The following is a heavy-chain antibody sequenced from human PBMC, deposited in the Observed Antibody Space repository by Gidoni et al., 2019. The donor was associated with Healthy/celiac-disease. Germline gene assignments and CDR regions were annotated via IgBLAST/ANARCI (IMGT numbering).Heavy chain of an antibody. CDR1: GFTFRSYG. CDR2: IWYDGSNK. Sequence: QVQLVESGGGVVQPGRSLILSCAASGFTFRSYGMDWVRQAPGKGLEWVAVIWYDGSNKYYADSVKGRFTISRDNSKNTLYLQMNSLRAEDTAVYYCARGSWDSSLSWAFDPWGQGTLVTVSS. D-gene: IGHD3-22*01. CDR3: ARGSWDSSLSWAFDP. V-gene: IGHV3-33*01. J-gene: IGHJ5*02.